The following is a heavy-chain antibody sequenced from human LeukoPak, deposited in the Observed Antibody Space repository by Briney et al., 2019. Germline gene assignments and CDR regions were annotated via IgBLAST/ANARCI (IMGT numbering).Heavy chain of an antibody. J-gene: IGHJ4*02. V-gene: IGHV5-51*01. Sequence: GESLKISCRASGYIFTSYWLGWVRQTPDKGLEWVGIIHPGDSDPRYSPSFQGQVTISVDKSISTAYLQWSSLKASDTAMYYCARPHYYDSSGYYNFFDYWGQGTLVTVSS. CDR1: GYIFTSYW. D-gene: IGHD3-22*01. CDR2: IHPGDSDP. CDR3: ARPHYYDSSGYYNFFDY.